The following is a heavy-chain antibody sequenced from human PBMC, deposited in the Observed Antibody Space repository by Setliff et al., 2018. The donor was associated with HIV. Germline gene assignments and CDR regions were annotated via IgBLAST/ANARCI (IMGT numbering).Heavy chain of an antibody. Sequence: SLRLSCAASGLAFGNYGMHWVRQAPGKGLEWVSGISWNSAYIGYADSVKGRFIISRDNAKNSLYLQMNSLRVDDTAVYYCARDLPLRDGMDVWGQGTTVTISS. V-gene: IGHV3-9*01. J-gene: IGHJ6*02. CDR1: GLAFGNYG. CDR2: ISWNSAYI. CDR3: ARDLPLRDGMDV. D-gene: IGHD4-17*01.